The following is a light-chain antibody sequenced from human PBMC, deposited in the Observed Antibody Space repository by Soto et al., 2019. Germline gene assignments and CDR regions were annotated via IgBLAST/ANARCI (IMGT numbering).Light chain of an antibody. V-gene: IGKV3-11*01. CDR2: DAS. J-gene: IGKJ3*01. Sequence: EIVLTQSPATLSLSPGERATLSCRAIQSVGGFLAWYQQRSGQTPKLLIYDASKRAPGIPARFSGSGSGTDFTLTISSLEPEDFAVYYCQHRSNWLGTFGPGTKVDIK. CDR1: QSVGGF. CDR3: QHRSNWLGT.